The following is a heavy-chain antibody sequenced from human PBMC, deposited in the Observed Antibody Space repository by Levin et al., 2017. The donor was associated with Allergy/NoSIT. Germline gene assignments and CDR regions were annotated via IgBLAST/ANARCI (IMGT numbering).Heavy chain of an antibody. V-gene: IGHV3-13*01. CDR1: GFTFSHHD. CDR3: ARGRTYMSRGYGDY. D-gene: IGHD3-16*01. J-gene: IGHJ4*02. CDR2: AGTMGDT. Sequence: GGSLRLSCVASGFTFSHHDIHWVRQAPRKGLEWVSGAGTMGDTYYADSVRGRFTISRENDNNSLYLQMNRLRDDDTAVYYCARGRTYMSRGYGDYWGPGILVVVSS.